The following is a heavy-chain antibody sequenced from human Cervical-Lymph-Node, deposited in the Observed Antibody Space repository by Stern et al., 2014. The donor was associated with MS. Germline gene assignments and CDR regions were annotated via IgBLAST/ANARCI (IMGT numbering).Heavy chain of an antibody. V-gene: IGHV3-15*01. Sequence: EVQLVESGGGLVKPGESLRLSCEASGFTFSNAYMNWVRQAPGKGLEWVGRVKSKIDGGAVDYAGPVKGRFTISRDDSKNIFYLQMNSLKTEDTAMYYCATNLGVVASRTGDRWGQGTLVTVSS. D-gene: IGHD5-12*01. CDR3: ATNLGVVASRTGDR. J-gene: IGHJ5*02. CDR1: GFTFSNAY. CDR2: VKSKIDGGAV.